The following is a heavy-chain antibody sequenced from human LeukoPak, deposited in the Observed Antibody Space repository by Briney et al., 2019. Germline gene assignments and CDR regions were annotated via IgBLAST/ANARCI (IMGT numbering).Heavy chain of an antibody. CDR3: AKFARVPDN. J-gene: IGHJ4*02. CDR2: IYYNGDT. V-gene: IGHV4-59*08. CDR1: DDSTRTYY. Sequence: SETLSLTCSVSDDSTRTYYWSWIRQPPGKGLEYIGYIYYNGDTNSNPSLKNRVIISLDTSKNQFSLKLSSVTAADTAVYYCAKFARVPDNWGQGALVTVSS.